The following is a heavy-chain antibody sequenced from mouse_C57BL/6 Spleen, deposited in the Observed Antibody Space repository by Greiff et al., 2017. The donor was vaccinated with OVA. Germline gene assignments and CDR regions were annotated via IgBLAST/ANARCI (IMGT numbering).Heavy chain of an antibody. CDR3: GPNFITTVYAMDY. D-gene: IGHD1-1*01. J-gene: IGHJ4*01. CDR2: IYPGDGDT. V-gene: IGHV1-82*01. Sequence: QVQLKESGPELVKPGASVKISCKASGYAFSSSWMNWVKQRPGKGPEWIGRIYPGDGDTNYNGKFKGKATLTADKSSSTAYMQLSSLTSEDSAVYFCGPNFITTVYAMDYWGQGTSVTVSS. CDR1: GYAFSSSW.